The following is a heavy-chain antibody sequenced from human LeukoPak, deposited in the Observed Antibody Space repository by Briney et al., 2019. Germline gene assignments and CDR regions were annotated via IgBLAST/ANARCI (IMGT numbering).Heavy chain of an antibody. J-gene: IGHJ3*02. CDR3: AKDHYYGSVNDAFDI. V-gene: IGHV3-23*01. Sequence: GGSLRLSCAASGFTFSSYAMSWVRQAPGKGLEWVSAISGSGGSTYYADSVKGRFTISRDNSKNTLYLQMNSLRAEDTAVYYCAKDHYYGSVNDAFDIWSQGTMVTVSS. D-gene: IGHD3-10*01. CDR1: GFTFSSYA. CDR2: ISGSGGST.